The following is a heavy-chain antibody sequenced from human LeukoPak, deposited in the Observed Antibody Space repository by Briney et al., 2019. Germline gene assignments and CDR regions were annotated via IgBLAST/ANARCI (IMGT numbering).Heavy chain of an antibody. CDR3: AKDMEVDYDSSGQTDY. D-gene: IGHD3-22*01. CDR2: ISWNSGSI. CDR1: GFTFDDYA. V-gene: IGHV3-9*01. Sequence: GGSLRLSCAASGFTFDDYAMHWVRQAPGKGLEWVSGISWNSGSIGYADSVKGRFTISSDNAKNSLYLQMNSLRAEDTALYYCAKDMEVDYDSSGQTDYWGQGTLVTVSS. J-gene: IGHJ4*02.